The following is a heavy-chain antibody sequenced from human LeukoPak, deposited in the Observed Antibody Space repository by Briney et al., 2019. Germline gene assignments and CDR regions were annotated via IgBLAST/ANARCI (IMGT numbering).Heavy chain of an antibody. CDR3: AKDTSGSTSYSYHYGMDV. Sequence: GGSLRLSCAASGFTVGTTSMSWVRQSPGKGLEWVSVISGSGGTTYYADSVKGRFTISRDNSKSTLYLQMNSLRAEDTAVYYCAKDTSGSTSYSYHYGMDVWGQGTTVTVSS. D-gene: IGHD1-26*01. CDR1: GFTVGTTS. V-gene: IGHV3-23*01. J-gene: IGHJ6*02. CDR2: ISGSGGTT.